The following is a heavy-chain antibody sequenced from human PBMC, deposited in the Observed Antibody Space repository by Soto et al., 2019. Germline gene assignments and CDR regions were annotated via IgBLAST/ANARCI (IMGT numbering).Heavy chain of an antibody. CDR1: GFTFSSYW. V-gene: IGHV3-7*01. Sequence: GGSLRLSCAASGFTFSSYWMSWVRQAPGKGLEWVANIKQDGSEKYYVDSVKGRFTISRDNAKNSLYLQMNSLRAEDTAVYYCARVGSPDYYDSSGYFFDYWGQGTLVTVSS. J-gene: IGHJ4*02. CDR2: IKQDGSEK. CDR3: ARVGSPDYYDSSGYFFDY. D-gene: IGHD3-22*01.